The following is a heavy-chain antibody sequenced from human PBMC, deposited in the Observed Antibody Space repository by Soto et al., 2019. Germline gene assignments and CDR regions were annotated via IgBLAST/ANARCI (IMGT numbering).Heavy chain of an antibody. CDR2: IRSKPTSYAT. Sequence: EVQLVESGGGLVQPGGSLKLSCAASGFTFSGSTLHWVRQASGKGLEWVGHIRSKPTSYATSYAVSVKGRFTISRDDSRNTAYLQMNSLKTEDTAVYYCARGVYDFWSGPPKGLDYWGQGTVVTVSS. D-gene: IGHD3-3*01. CDR1: GFTFSGST. J-gene: IGHJ4*02. CDR3: ARGVYDFWSGPPKGLDY. V-gene: IGHV3-73*02.